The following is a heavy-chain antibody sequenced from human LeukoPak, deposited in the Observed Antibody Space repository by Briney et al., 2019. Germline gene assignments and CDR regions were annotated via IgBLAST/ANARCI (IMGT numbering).Heavy chain of an antibody. J-gene: IGHJ4*02. V-gene: IGHV3-23*01. Sequence: GGSLRLSCAAFGFTLSSYAMSWVRQAPGKGLEWVSVISGSGGDTYYADSVKGRFTISRDNSKNTLYLQMNTLRAEDTAVYYCAKNIIAAAGMMDYWGQGTLVTVSS. CDR2: ISGSGGDT. CDR3: AKNIIAAAGMMDY. CDR1: GFTLSSYA. D-gene: IGHD6-13*01.